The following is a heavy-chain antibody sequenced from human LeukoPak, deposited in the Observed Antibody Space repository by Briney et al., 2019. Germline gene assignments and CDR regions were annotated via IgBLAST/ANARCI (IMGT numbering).Heavy chain of an antibody. D-gene: IGHD3-22*01. Sequence: PGGSLRLSCAASGFTFSSYAMSWVRQAPGKGLEWVSAISGSGGSTYYADSVKGRFTISRDSSKNTLYLQMNSLRAEDTAVYYCAKVRPPLDYYDSSGPENYWGQGTLVTVSS. CDR3: AKVRPPLDYYDSSGPENY. CDR1: GFTFSSYA. V-gene: IGHV3-23*01. CDR2: ISGSGGST. J-gene: IGHJ4*02.